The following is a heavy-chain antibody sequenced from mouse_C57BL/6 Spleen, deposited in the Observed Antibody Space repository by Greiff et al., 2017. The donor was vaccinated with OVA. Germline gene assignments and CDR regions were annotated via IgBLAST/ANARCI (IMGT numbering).Heavy chain of an antibody. CDR2: IYPRSGNT. V-gene: IGHV1-81*01. CDR1: GYTFTSYG. J-gene: IGHJ1*03. Sequence: VQLQQSGAELARPGASVKLSCKASGYTFTSYGISWVKQRTGQGLEWIGEIYPRSGNTYYNEKFKGKATLTADKSSSTAYMELRSLTSEDSAVYFCARKGFDGYDGYFDVWGTGTTVTVSS. CDR3: ARKGFDGYDGYFDV. D-gene: IGHD2-2*01.